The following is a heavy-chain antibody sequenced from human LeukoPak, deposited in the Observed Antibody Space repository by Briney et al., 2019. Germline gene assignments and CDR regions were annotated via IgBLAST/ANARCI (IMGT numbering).Heavy chain of an antibody. J-gene: IGHJ6*04. Sequence: GASVKVSCKASGYTFTSYYMHWVRQAPGQGLEWMGIINPSGGSTSYAQKFQGRVTMTRDTSTSTVYMELSSLGSEDTAVYYCARSIAAAEVDVWGKGTTVTISS. D-gene: IGHD6-13*01. V-gene: IGHV1-46*01. CDR1: GYTFTSYY. CDR3: ARSIAAAEVDV. CDR2: INPSGGST.